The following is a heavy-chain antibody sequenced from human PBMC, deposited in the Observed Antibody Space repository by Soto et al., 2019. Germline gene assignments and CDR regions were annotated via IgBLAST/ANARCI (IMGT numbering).Heavy chain of an antibody. D-gene: IGHD5-12*01. Sequence: ASVKVSCKASGYTFTGYYMHWVRQAPGQGLEWMGWINPNSGGTNYAQKFQGWVTMTRDTSISTAYMELSRLRSDDTAVYYCARDKVATIHVYYYYYGMDVWGQGTTVTVSS. CDR2: INPNSGGT. CDR3: ARDKVATIHVYYYYYGMDV. V-gene: IGHV1-2*04. CDR1: GYTFTGYY. J-gene: IGHJ6*02.